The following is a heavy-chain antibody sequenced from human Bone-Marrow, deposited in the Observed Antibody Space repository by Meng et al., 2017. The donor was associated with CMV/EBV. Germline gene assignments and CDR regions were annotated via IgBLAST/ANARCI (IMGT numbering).Heavy chain of an antibody. J-gene: IGHJ6*02. CDR3: ARGGYCSSTSCPYYYYYYGMDV. CDR2: ISSSSSYI. CDR1: GFTFSSYS. Sequence: GGSLRLSCASSGFTFSSYSMNWVRQAPGKGLEWVSSISSSSSYIDYADSVKGRFTISRDNAKNSLYLQMNSLRAEDTAEYYCARGGYCSSTSCPYYYYYYGMDVWGQGTTAADSS. D-gene: IGHD2-2*01. V-gene: IGHV3-21*01.